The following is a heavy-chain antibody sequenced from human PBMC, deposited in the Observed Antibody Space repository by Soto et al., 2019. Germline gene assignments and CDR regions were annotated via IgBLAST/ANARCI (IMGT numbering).Heavy chain of an antibody. V-gene: IGHV4-34*01. CDR3: ARPLPILESDIDYYGMDV. CDR2: INRSGST. J-gene: IGHJ6*02. Sequence: LSLTCSVYCGSFSGYYWSWIRQPPGKGLEWIGEINRSGSTNYNPSLKSRVTISVDTSKNQFSLKLSSVTAADTAVYYCARPLPILESDIDYYGMDVWGQGTTVTVSS. CDR1: CGSFSGYY.